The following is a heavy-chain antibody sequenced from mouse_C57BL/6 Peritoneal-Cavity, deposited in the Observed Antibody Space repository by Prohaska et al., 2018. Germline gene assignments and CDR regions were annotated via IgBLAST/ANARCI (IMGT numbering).Heavy chain of an antibody. CDR1: GYTFTSYW. CDR2: IDPSDSYT. D-gene: IGHD2-2*01. Sequence: QVQLQQPVAELVMPGASVKLSCKASGYTFTSYWILWVKQRLGQGIEWIGEIDPSDSYTNYNQKFKGKATLTVDKSSSTAYMQLSSLTSEDSAVYYCARYGYDWGQGTTLTVSS. V-gene: IGHV1-69*01. J-gene: IGHJ2*01. CDR3: ARYGYD.